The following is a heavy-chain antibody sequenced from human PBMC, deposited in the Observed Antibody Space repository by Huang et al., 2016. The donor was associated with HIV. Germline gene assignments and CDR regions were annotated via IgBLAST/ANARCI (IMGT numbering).Heavy chain of an antibody. J-gene: IGHJ4*02. Sequence: VQLVQSGAEVKKHGESLKISCKGSGYSFSSYWIAWVRQMPGKGLEWMVLICPDDSDTTYSPSFEGQVTISADKSIGTAYLQWSSLKASDTAMYYCARRFSSSSGYFDYWGQGSLVTVSS. D-gene: IGHD6-6*01. CDR3: ARRFSSSSGYFDY. CDR2: ICPDDSDT. V-gene: IGHV5-51*01. CDR1: GYSFSSYW.